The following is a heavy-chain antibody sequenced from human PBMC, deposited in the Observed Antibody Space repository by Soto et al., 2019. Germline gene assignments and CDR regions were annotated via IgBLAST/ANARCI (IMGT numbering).Heavy chain of an antibody. D-gene: IGHD6-13*01. CDR1: GESFNGYY. Sequence: ETLSLTCTAYGESFNGYYWSWIRQPPGKGLEWIGEIHHSGSTNYNPSLKSRVTFSIDTSKRQFSLKVRSVTAADTAVYYCARGKRGSSWYRGEEKYYYYGMDVWGQGTPVTVSS. CDR2: IHHSGST. V-gene: IGHV4-34*01. CDR3: ARGKRGSSWYRGEEKYYYYGMDV. J-gene: IGHJ6*02.